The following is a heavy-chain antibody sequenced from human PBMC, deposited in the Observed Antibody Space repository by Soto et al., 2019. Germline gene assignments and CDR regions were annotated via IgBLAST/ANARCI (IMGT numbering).Heavy chain of an antibody. V-gene: IGHV1-8*01. Sequence: QVQLVQSGAEVKNPGASVRVSCKTSGYTFTSYDINWMRQATGQGLEWLGWMSPNSGNTGYAQKFQGRVMMTRDTSTSTAYMELSSLQDEDTAIYYCARNLWGTGHFDYWGHGTLVTVSS. CDR2: MSPNSGNT. D-gene: IGHD2-21*01. CDR1: GYTFTSYD. J-gene: IGHJ4*01. CDR3: ARNLWGTGHFDY.